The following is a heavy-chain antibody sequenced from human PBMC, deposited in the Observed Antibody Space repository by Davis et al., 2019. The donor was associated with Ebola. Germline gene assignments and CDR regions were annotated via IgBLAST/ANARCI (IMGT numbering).Heavy chain of an antibody. D-gene: IGHD3-22*01. Sequence: SETLSLTCAVYGGSSSGYYWSWIRQPPGKGLEWIGEINLSGSTNYNPPLKSRVTISVDTSKNQFSLKLSSVTAADTAVYYCARHVGDSSGYYYEYFDYWGQGTLVTVSS. V-gene: IGHV4-34*01. CDR1: GGSSSGYY. J-gene: IGHJ4*02. CDR3: ARHVGDSSGYYYEYFDY. CDR2: INLSGST.